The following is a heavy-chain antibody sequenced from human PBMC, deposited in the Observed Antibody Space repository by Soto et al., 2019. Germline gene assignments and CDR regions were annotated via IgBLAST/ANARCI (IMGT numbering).Heavy chain of an antibody. J-gene: IGHJ4*02. CDR1: GFTLSDYW. CDR2: ISADGSST. V-gene: IGHV3-74*01. Sequence: EVQLVESGGGVVQPGGSLRQSCAASGFTLSDYWMHWVRQVPGKGLVWVSRISADGSSTNYLDSVKGRFTISRDNAKKAVYLQMNSLRAEDTGLYFCARSGSSYGNGFEYWGQGTLVAVSS. CDR3: ARSGSSYGNGFEY. D-gene: IGHD5-18*01.